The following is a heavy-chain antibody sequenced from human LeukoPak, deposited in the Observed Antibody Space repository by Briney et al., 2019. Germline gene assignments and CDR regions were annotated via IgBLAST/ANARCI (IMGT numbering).Heavy chain of an antibody. CDR2: LNLDGSDK. CDR1: GFTFSESW. J-gene: IGHJ4*02. V-gene: IGHV3-7*03. CDR3: AKGKRYPDY. D-gene: IGHD1-1*01. Sequence: GGSLRLSCVVSGFTFSESWMSWVRQAPGKGLGWVASLNLDGSDKYYVDSVKGRFTISRDNTKNSLYLQMDSLRVEDTAVYYCAKGKRYPDYWGQGTLVTVSS.